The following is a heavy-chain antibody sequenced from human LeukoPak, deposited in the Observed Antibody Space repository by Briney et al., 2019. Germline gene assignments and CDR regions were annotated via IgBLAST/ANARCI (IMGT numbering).Heavy chain of an antibody. CDR2: IYSGGST. D-gene: IGHD5-18*01. CDR1: GFTFSSYG. V-gene: IGHV3-66*01. Sequence: GGTLRLSCAASGFTFSSYGMSWVRQAPGKGLEWVSVIYSGGSTYYADSVKGRFTISRDNSKNTLYLQMNSLRAEDTAVYYCARGWIQLWYTFDYWGQGTLVTVSS. J-gene: IGHJ4*02. CDR3: ARGWIQLWYTFDY.